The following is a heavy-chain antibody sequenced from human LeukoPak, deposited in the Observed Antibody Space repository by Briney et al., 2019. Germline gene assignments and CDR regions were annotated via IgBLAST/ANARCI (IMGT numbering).Heavy chain of an antibody. CDR2: IYYSGST. J-gene: IGHJ4*02. Sequence: SETLSLTCTVSGGSISSYYWSWIRQPPGKGLEWIGYIYYSGSTKYNPSLKSRVTISVDTSKNQFSLKLSSVTAADTAVYYCASQTGSGLFSLPGGQGTLVTVSS. V-gene: IGHV4-59*08. CDR1: GGSISSYY. D-gene: IGHD3-10*01. CDR3: ASQTGSGLFSLP.